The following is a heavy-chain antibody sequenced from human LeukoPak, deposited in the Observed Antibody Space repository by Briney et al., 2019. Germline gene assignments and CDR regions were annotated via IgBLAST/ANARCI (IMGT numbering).Heavy chain of an antibody. J-gene: IGHJ4*02. Sequence: GGSLRLSCAASGVTFSSYSMNWVRQAPGKGLEWVSSISSSSSYIYYADSVKGRFTISRDNAKNSLYLQMNSLRAEDTAVYYCARDSSSWAFDYWGQGTLVTVSS. CDR2: ISSSSSYI. CDR3: ARDSSSWAFDY. V-gene: IGHV3-21*01. CDR1: GVTFSSYS. D-gene: IGHD6-13*01.